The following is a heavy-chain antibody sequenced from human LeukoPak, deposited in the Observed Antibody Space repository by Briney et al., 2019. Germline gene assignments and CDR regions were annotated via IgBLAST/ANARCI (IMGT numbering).Heavy chain of an antibody. V-gene: IGHV4-34*01. Sequence: SETLSLTCAVYGGSFSGYYWSWIRQPPGKGLEWIGEINHSGSTNYNPSLKSRVTISVDTSKNQFSLKLSSVTAADTAVYYCATRYGGYSPSYWGQGTLVTVSS. CDR1: GGSFSGYY. CDR2: INHSGST. J-gene: IGHJ4*02. D-gene: IGHD5-12*01. CDR3: ATRYGGYSPSY.